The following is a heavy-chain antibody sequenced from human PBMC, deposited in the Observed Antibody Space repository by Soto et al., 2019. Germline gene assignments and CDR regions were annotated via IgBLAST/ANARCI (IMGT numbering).Heavy chain of an antibody. V-gene: IGHV4-30-4*01. CDR1: GGSISSGDYY. CDR2: IYYSGST. J-gene: IGHJ4*02. CDR3: ARQGDYYDTSGSRIDY. D-gene: IGHD3-22*01. Sequence: SETLSLTCTVSGGSISSGDYYWSWIRQPPGKGLEWIGYIYYSGSTYYNPSLKNRVTMSVDTTKNQFSLNMRSVTAADTAVFYCARQGDYYDTSGSRIDYWGQGTLVTVSS.